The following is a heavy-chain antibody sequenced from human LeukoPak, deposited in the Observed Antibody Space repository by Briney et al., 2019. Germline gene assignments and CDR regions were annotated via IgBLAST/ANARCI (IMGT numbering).Heavy chain of an antibody. J-gene: IGHJ4*02. V-gene: IGHV3-7*01. CDR1: GFTFSSYA. Sequence: GGSLRLSCAASGFTFSSYAMSWVRQAPGKGLEWVANIRQDGSEKYYVDSMRGRFTISRDNAKNSLYLQMSSLRAEDTAVYYCARSTAGLDYWGQGTLVTVSS. CDR3: ARSTAGLDY. CDR2: IRQDGSEK. D-gene: IGHD1-1*01.